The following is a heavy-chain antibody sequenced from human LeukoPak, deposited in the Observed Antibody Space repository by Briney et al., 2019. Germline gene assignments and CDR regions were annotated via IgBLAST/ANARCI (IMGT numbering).Heavy chain of an antibody. D-gene: IGHD3-22*01. CDR2: IKQDGSEK. CDR3: ASRGHYDSSGYYLTHFDY. J-gene: IGHJ4*02. Sequence: GGSLRLSCAASGFTFSSYWMSWVRQAPGKGLEWVANIKQDGSEKYYVDSVKGRFTISRDNAKNSLYLQMNSLRAEDTAVYYCASRGHYDSSGYYLTHFDYWGQGTLVTISS. CDR1: GFTFSSYW. V-gene: IGHV3-7*01.